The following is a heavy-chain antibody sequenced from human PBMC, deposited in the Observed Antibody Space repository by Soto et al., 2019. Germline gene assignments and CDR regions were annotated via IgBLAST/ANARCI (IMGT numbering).Heavy chain of an antibody. J-gene: IGHJ4*02. CDR3: APVRNFDKLFSL. V-gene: IGHV4-34*01. CDR2: INQGGST. D-gene: IGHD3-9*01. CDR1: GGSFSNYY. Sequence: PSETLSLTCAVYGGSFSNYYWSWIRQPPGKGLEWIGEINQGGSTTYNPSLKSRVTMSLDTSKNQYFLKLNSVTAADTAVYYCAPVRNFDKLFSLWGQGTPVTVSP.